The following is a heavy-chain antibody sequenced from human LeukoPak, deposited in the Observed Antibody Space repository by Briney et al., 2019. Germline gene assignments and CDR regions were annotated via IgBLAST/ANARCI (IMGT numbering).Heavy chain of an antibody. V-gene: IGHV3-15*01. CDR1: GFTFTNAW. Sequence: GGSLRLSCAASGFTFTNAWMSWVRQAPGKRLEWVGRIKSKTDGGTTDYAATVKGRFTISRDDSKNTLYLRMSSLKTEDTAMYYCATDIPPAYNYDTSGYYPYWGQGTLVTVSS. CDR3: ATDIPPAYNYDTSGYYPY. D-gene: IGHD3-22*01. J-gene: IGHJ4*02. CDR2: IKSKTDGGTT.